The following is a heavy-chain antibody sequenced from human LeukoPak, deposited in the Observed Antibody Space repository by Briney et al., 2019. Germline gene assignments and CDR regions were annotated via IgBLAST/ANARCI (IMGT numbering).Heavy chain of an antibody. J-gene: IGHJ4*02. V-gene: IGHV4-39*01. D-gene: IGHD1-26*01. Sequence: PSETLSLTCFVSGGSISSSSYYWVWIRQPPGEGLEWIGTISPSGSTHHNPSLKSRVTISVDTSKSQFSLKLSSVTVADTAVYYCVQKLIGTTLDYWGQGALVTVPS. CDR1: GGSISSSSYY. CDR3: VQKLIGTTLDY. CDR2: ISPSGST.